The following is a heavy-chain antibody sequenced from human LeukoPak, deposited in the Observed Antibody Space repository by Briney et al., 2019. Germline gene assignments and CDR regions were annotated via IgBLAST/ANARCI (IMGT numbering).Heavy chain of an antibody. CDR3: ARHGQVATYGDNWFDP. CDR1: GGSISSYY. V-gene: IGHV4-39*01. J-gene: IGHJ5*02. D-gene: IGHD5-12*01. CDR2: IYYSGST. Sequence: PSETLSLTCTVSGGSISSYYWGWIRQPPGKGLEWIGSIYYSGSTYYNPSLKSRVTISVDTSKNQFSLKLSSVTAADTAVYYCARHGQVATYGDNWFDPWGQGTLVTVSS.